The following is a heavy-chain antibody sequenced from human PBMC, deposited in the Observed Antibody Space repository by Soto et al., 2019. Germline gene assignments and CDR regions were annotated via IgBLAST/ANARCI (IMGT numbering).Heavy chain of an antibody. Sequence: SGGSLRLSCAASGFTFSSYSMNWVRQAPGKGLEWVSSISSSSSYIYYADSVKGRFTISRDNAKNSLYLQMNSLRAEDTAVYYCARDLSDAAIVVVPAASNVWGKGTTVTVSS. CDR2: ISSSSSYI. V-gene: IGHV3-21*01. J-gene: IGHJ6*04. CDR1: GFTFSSYS. CDR3: ARDLSDAAIVVVPAASNV. D-gene: IGHD2-2*01.